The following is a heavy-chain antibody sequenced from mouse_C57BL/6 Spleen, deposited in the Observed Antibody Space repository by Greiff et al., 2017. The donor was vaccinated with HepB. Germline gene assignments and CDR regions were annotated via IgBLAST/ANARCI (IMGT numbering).Heavy chain of an antibody. CDR2: IDPSDRET. Sequence: QVQLQQPGAELVRPGSSVKLSCKASGYTFTRYWMHWVKQRPIQGLEWIGNIDPSDRETHYNQKFKDKATLTVDKSSSTAYMQLSSLTSEDSAVYYCALKVPFAYWGQGTLVTGSA. J-gene: IGHJ3*01. CDR3: ALKVPFAY. CDR1: GYTFTRYW. V-gene: IGHV1-52*01.